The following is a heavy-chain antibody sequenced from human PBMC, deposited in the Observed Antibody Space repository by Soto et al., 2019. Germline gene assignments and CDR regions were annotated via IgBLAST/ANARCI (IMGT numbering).Heavy chain of an antibody. J-gene: IGHJ4*02. Sequence: PSETLSLTCDLSGYSIRSSNWWGWIRQPPGKGQEWIGYIYYSGTTYYNPTLKSRVTMSVDTSKNQFSLKLTSVTAVDTAVYYCARREIQGPIDYWGQGTLVTVS. V-gene: IGHV4-28*01. D-gene: IGHD1-26*01. CDR1: GYSIRSSNW. CDR3: ARREIQGPIDY. CDR2: IYYSGTT.